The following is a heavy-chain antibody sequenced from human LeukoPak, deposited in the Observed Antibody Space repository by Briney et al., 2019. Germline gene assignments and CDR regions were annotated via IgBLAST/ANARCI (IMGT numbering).Heavy chain of an antibody. CDR2: IHPGDSDT. V-gene: IGHV5-51*01. CDR1: GYSFTSYW. CDR3: ATHPGGLQSGFDN. J-gene: IGHJ4*02. D-gene: IGHD5-24*01. Sequence: GESLKISCKGSGYSFTSYWIGWVRQMPGKGLEYMGIIHPGDSDTRYSPSFQGQVTISVARSSSTAYIQWSRLKASDTAMYYCATHPGGLQSGFDNWGQGTLVTVSS.